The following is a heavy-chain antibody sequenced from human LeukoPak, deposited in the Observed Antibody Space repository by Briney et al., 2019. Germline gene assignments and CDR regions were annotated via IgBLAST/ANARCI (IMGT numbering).Heavy chain of an antibody. V-gene: IGHV1-2*02. CDR2: INPRSGET. J-gene: IGHJ4*02. CDR1: GYSFTTFY. Sequence: GASVRVSCKASGYSFTTFYIHWVRQAPGQGLEWMGGINPRSGETNYAYKFRGRVTMTRDTSISTAYMELGSLGSDDTAVYYCARDGEYGTGSYYRGCFDYWGQGILVTVSS. D-gene: IGHD3-10*01. CDR3: ARDGEYGTGSYYRGCFDY.